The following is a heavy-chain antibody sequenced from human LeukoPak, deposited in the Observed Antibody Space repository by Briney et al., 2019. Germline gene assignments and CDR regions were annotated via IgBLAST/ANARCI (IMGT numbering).Heavy chain of an antibody. CDR3: ARDNYDFWSGYYLGWGTYYYYYMDV. Sequence: TGGSLRLSCAASGFTFSSYSMNWVRQAPGKGLEWVSSISSSSSYIYYADSVKGRFTISRDNAKSSLYLQMNSLRAEDTAVYYCARDNYDFWSGYYLGWGTYYYYYMDVWGKGTTVTVSS. CDR1: GFTFSSYS. J-gene: IGHJ6*03. V-gene: IGHV3-21*01. D-gene: IGHD3-3*01. CDR2: ISSSSSYI.